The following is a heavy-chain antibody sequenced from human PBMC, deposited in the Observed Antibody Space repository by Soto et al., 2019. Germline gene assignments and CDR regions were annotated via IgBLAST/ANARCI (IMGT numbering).Heavy chain of an antibody. J-gene: IGHJ5*02. Sequence: ASVKVSCKPSGDTFTNFGLSWVRQAPGQGLEWMGWIATYNSNRNYAQKFQGRLTLTTDTSTSTAYMELKSLGYDDTAVYYCARVLRGVVNWFDPWGQGTLVTVSS. V-gene: IGHV1-18*01. D-gene: IGHD3-10*01. CDR1: GDTFTNFG. CDR3: ARVLRGVVNWFDP. CDR2: IATYNSNR.